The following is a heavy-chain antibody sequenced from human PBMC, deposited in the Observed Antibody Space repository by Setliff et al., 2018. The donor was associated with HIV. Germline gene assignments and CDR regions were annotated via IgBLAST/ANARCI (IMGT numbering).Heavy chain of an antibody. CDR3: ARLTYCGPNCQSVGIGRAAFDI. V-gene: IGHV4-59*01. Sequence: PSETLSLTCTVSGASISSYYWTWIRQPPGKGLEYIGYIYHFGNTNYNPSLKSRVTTSVDTSRNRVSLKLSSVTAADTAVYYCARLTYCGPNCQSVGIGRAAFDIWAKGQGSPSPQ. D-gene: IGHD2-21*01. CDR1: GASISSYY. J-gene: IGHJ3*02. CDR2: IYHFGNT.